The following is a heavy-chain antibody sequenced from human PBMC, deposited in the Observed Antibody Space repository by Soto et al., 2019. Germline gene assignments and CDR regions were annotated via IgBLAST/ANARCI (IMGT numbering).Heavy chain of an antibody. CDR1: GFNFSNYG. CDR3: AKVRVAGPVYHGMDV. Sequence: GGSLRLSCAASGFNFSNYGMTWVRQAPGKGLEWVSGLSGSGDGTYYAGSVKGRFTISRDNSKNTLYLQMNSLRAEDTAVYYCAKVRVAGPVYHGMDVWGQGTTVTVSS. CDR2: LSGSGDGT. J-gene: IGHJ6*02. D-gene: IGHD6-19*01. V-gene: IGHV3-23*01.